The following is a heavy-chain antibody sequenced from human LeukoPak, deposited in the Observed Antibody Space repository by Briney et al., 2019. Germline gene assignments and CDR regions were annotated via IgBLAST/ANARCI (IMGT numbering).Heavy chain of an antibody. CDR1: GGSFSGYY. CDR2: INHSGST. J-gene: IGHJ4*02. CDR3: ARGPGVTGTIGFDY. D-gene: IGHD1-7*01. Sequence: PSETLSLTCAVYGGSFSGYYWSWIRQPPGKGLDWIWEINHSGSTNYNPSLKSRVTISVDTSKNQFSLKLSSVTAADTAVYYCARGPGVTGTIGFDYWGQGTLVTVSS. V-gene: IGHV4-34*01.